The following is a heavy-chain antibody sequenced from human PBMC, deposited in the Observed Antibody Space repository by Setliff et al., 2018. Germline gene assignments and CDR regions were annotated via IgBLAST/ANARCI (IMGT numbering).Heavy chain of an antibody. J-gene: IGHJ4*02. V-gene: IGHV1-2*02. Sequence: RASVKVSCKASGYDFTDHYLHWLRQAPGQGPEWMGWMDPKNGDTTYAQKFQGRVTMTWDTSITTAYMDLGRLMSHDTAVYYCARVSDFWSGPAPFDHWSQGTLVTVSS. CDR2: MDPKNGDT. D-gene: IGHD3-3*01. CDR1: GYDFTDHY. CDR3: ARVSDFWSGPAPFDH.